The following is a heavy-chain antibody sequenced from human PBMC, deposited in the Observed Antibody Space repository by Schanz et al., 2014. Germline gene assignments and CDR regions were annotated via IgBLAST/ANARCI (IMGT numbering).Heavy chain of an antibody. J-gene: IGHJ4*02. CDR2: ISGSSRTI. V-gene: IGHV3-48*01. Sequence: EVQLVESGGGLIQPGGSLRLSCAASGFGFSSYSMNWVRPAPGKGLEWVSYISGSSRTIYYAYSMKGRFTVSRDNAENALYLQMNSLRAEDTGLYFCARGGSGSHYRLDYWGQGTLVTVSS. D-gene: IGHD1-26*01. CDR1: GFGFSSYS. CDR3: ARGGSGSHYRLDY.